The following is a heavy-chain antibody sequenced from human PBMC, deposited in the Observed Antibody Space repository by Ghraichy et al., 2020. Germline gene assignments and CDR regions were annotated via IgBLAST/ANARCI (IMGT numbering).Heavy chain of an antibody. Sequence: GGSLRLSCAASGFTFSSYGMHWVRQAPGKGLEWVAVISYDGSTSKYYADSVKGRFTITRDNSRNTLFLQMSSLRAEDTAVYYCAKDRNRLVGATDCWGQGNLVTVS. D-gene: IGHD1-26*01. CDR2: ISYDGSTSK. CDR1: GFTFSSYG. V-gene: IGHV3-30*18. CDR3: AKDRNRLVGATDC. J-gene: IGHJ4*02.